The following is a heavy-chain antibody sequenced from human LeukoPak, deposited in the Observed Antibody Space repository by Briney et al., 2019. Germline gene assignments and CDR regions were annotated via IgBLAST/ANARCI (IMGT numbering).Heavy chain of an antibody. J-gene: IGHJ4*02. Sequence: PGGSLRLSCAASGFTFSSYAMSWVRKAPGKVLEWVSAISGSGGSTYYADSVKGRFTISRDKSKNTLYLQTNSLRAEDTAVYYCAVCRNWPTFDCWGQGTLVTVSS. V-gene: IGHV3-23*01. CDR2: ISGSGGST. D-gene: IGHD1-20*01. CDR1: GFTFSSYA. CDR3: AVCRNWPTFDC.